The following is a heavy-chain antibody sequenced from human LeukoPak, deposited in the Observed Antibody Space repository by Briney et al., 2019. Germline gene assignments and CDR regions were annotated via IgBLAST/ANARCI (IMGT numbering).Heavy chain of an antibody. Sequence: TSETLSLTCTVSGGSITSYYWSWIRQPPGKGLEWIGYISYSGSTNYNPSLKSRVTISIDTSKNQFSLKLSSVTAADTAVYYCARGVSHHDYWGQGTLVTVSS. V-gene: IGHV4-59*01. CDR3: ARGVSHHDY. D-gene: IGHD1-14*01. J-gene: IGHJ4*02. CDR2: ISYSGST. CDR1: GGSITSYY.